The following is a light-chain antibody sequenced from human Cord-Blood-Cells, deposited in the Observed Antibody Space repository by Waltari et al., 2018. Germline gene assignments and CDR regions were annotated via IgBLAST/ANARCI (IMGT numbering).Light chain of an antibody. J-gene: IGLJ2*01. CDR3: NSRDSSGNL. CDR1: SLRSYY. CDR2: GKN. V-gene: IGLV3-19*01. Sequence: SSELTQDPAVSVALGQTVRITCQGDSLRSYYASWYQQKPGQATVLVIYGKNNRPSGIPDRFSGSSSRNTASLTITGAQAEDEADYYCNSRDSSGNLFGGGTKLTVL.